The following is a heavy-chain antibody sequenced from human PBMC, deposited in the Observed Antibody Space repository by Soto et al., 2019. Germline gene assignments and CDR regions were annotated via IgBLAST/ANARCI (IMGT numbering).Heavy chain of an antibody. CDR1: GYTFTGYY. CDR3: ARAFNGRVERGYSFDY. J-gene: IGHJ4*02. CDR2: INPNSGGT. D-gene: IGHD5-18*01. Sequence: GPVKVSCKASGYTFTGYYMHWVRQAPGQGLEWMGWINPNSGGTNYAQKFQGWVTMTRDTSISTAYMELSRLRSDDTAVYYCARAFNGRVERGYSFDYWGQGTLVTVSS. V-gene: IGHV1-2*04.